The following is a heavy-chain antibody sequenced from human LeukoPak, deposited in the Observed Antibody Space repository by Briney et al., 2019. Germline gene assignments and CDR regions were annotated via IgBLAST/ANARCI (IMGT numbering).Heavy chain of an antibody. CDR1: GYTFTGYY. D-gene: IGHD3-3*01. CDR3: ARDRGTIFGSGFDY. J-gene: IGHJ4*02. V-gene: IGHV1-2*02. Sequence: ASVKVSCKASGYTFTGYYMHWVRQDPGQGLEWMGWINPNSGGTNYAQKFQGRVTMTRDTSISTAYMELSRLRSDDTAVYYCARDRGTIFGSGFDYWGQGILVTVSS. CDR2: INPNSGGT.